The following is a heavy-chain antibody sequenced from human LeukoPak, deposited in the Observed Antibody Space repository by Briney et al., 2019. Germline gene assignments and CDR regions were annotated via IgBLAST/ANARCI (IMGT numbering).Heavy chain of an antibody. V-gene: IGHV3-48*03. J-gene: IGHJ4*02. Sequence: GGSLILSCAASGFTFSSYEMNWVRQAPGKGLEWVSYISSNGSPIFYADSVKGRFTISRGNAKNSLSLLMNSLRAEDTAVYYCARDGGSGILDWGQGTLVTVSS. CDR3: ARDGGSGILD. CDR2: ISSNGSPI. CDR1: GFTFSSYE. D-gene: IGHD3-10*01.